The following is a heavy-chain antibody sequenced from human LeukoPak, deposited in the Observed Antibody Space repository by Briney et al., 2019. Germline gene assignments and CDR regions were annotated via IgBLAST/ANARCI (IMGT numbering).Heavy chain of an antibody. CDR3: ARGHEAKIVVPTK. J-gene: IGHJ4*02. D-gene: IGHD2-2*01. Sequence: GGSLRLSCAASGFTFSSYSMIWVRQAPGKGLEWVSYISSSSSTIYYADSVKGRFTISRDNAKNSLYLQMNSLRAEDTAVYYCARGHEAKIVVPTKWGQGTLVTVSS. CDR1: GFTFSSYS. V-gene: IGHV3-48*01. CDR2: ISSSSSTI.